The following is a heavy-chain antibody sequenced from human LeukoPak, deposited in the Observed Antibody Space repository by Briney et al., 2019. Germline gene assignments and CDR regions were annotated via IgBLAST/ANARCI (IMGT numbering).Heavy chain of an antibody. CDR3: ARDQADGDYYYYGMDV. CDR2: ISYDGSNK. Sequence: GGSLRLSCAASGFTFSSYAMHWVRQAPGKGLEWVAVISYDGSNKYYADSVKGRFTISRDNSKNTLYLQMNSLRAEDMAVYYCARDQADGDYYYYGMDVWGQGTTVTVSS. CDR1: GFTFSSYA. D-gene: IGHD3-16*01. J-gene: IGHJ6*02. V-gene: IGHV3-30-3*01.